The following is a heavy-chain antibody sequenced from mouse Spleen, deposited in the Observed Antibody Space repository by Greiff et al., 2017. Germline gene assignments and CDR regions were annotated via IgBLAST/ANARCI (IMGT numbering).Heavy chain of an antibody. D-gene: IGHD2-1*01. CDR1: GFNIKDDY. V-gene: IGHV14-4*01. CDR3: TTSYYGNYGYAMDY. CDR2: IDPENGDT. Sequence: EVQLQQSGAELVRPGASVKLSCTASGFNIKDDYMHWVKQRPEQGLEWIGWIDPENGDTEYASKFQGKATITADTSSNTAYLQLSSLTSEDTAVYYCTTSYYGNYGYAMDYWGQGTSVTVSS. J-gene: IGHJ4*01.